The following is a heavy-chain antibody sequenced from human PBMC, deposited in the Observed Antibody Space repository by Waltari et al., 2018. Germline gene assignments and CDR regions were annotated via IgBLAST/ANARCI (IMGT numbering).Heavy chain of an antibody. V-gene: IGHV4-59*01. CDR1: GGPISSYY. J-gene: IGHJ6*02. CDR3: ATISDYYYYGMDV. CDR2: IYYSGST. Sequence: QVQLQESGPGLVKPSETLSLTCTVSGGPISSYYWSWIRQPPGKGLEGIGYIYYSGSTNYNPSLKSRVTISVDTSKNQFSLKLSSVTAADTAVYYCATISDYYYYGMDVWGQGTTVTVSS.